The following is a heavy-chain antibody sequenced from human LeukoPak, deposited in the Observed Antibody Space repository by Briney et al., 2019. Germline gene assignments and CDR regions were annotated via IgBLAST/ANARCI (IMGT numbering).Heavy chain of an antibody. CDR1: GYSISSVYY. V-gene: IGHV4-38-2*01. J-gene: IGHJ4*02. CDR2: IYHSGST. Sequence: PSETLSLTCAVSGYSISSVYYWGWIRQPPGKGLEWIGSIYHSGSTYYNPSLKSRVTISVDTSKSQFSLKLSSVTAADTAVYYCARTMVPTRYFDYWGQGTLVTVSS. CDR3: ARTMVPTRYFDY. D-gene: IGHD4/OR15-4a*01.